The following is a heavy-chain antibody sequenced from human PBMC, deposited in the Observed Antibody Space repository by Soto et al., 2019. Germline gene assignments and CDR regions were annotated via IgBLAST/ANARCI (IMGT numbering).Heavy chain of an antibody. J-gene: IGHJ6*02. CDR2: MNPNSGNT. V-gene: IGHV1-8*01. Sequence: ASVKVSCAASGYTFTSYDINWVRQAAGQGLEWMGWMNPNSGNTGYAQKLQGRVTMTTDTSTSTAYMELRSLRSDDTAVYYCARERGVVPAAAYYYYGMDVWGQGTTVTVSS. CDR3: ARERGVVPAAAYYYYGMDV. D-gene: IGHD2-2*01. CDR1: GYTFTSYD.